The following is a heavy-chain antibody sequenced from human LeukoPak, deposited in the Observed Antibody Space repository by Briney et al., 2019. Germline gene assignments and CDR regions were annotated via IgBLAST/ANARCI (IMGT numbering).Heavy chain of an antibody. D-gene: IGHD2-2*01. CDR2: MNPNSGNT. V-gene: IGHV1-8*01. CDR1: GYTFTSYD. Sequence: VSVKVSCKASGYTFTSYDINWVRQATGQGLEWMGWMNPNSGNTGYAQKFQGRVTMTRNTSISTAYMELSSLRSEDTAVYYCARVVPAATSYGNWFDPWGQGTLVTVSS. J-gene: IGHJ5*02. CDR3: ARVVPAATSYGNWFDP.